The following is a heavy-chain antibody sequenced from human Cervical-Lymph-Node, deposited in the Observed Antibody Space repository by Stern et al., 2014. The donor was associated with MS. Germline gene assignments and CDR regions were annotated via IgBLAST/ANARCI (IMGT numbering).Heavy chain of an antibody. Sequence: VQLGQSGAEVKKPGESLKISCKASGYSFTSHWIGWVRQMPGGGLEWMGIIYPGDSETRYSPSFQGQVTISADKSISTAYIQWSSLKASDIALYYCARTSGSYSWDYFDYWGQGTPVTVSS. D-gene: IGHD1-26*01. CDR3: ARTSGSYSWDYFDY. CDR1: GYSFTSHW. V-gene: IGHV5-51*03. CDR2: IYPGDSET. J-gene: IGHJ4*02.